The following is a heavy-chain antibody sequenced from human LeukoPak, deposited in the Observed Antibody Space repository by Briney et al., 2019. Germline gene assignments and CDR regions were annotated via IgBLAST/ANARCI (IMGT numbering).Heavy chain of an antibody. Sequence: GGSLRLSCAASGFTFSSYWMHWVRQAPGKGLVWVSRINSDGSSTSYADSVKGRFTISRDNAKNTLYLQMNSLRAEDTAVYYCARGPFRYCSGGSCYGFDIWGQGTMVTVSS. J-gene: IGHJ3*02. V-gene: IGHV3-74*01. CDR2: INSDGSST. D-gene: IGHD2-15*01. CDR1: GFTFSSYW. CDR3: ARGPFRYCSGGSCYGFDI.